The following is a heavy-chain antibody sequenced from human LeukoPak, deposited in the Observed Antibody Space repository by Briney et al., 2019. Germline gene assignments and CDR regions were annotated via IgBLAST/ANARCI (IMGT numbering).Heavy chain of an antibody. D-gene: IGHD3-22*01. CDR1: GLTFSSYA. J-gene: IGHJ4*02. CDR3: ARDKSSGYYYFDY. CDR2: ISGSGGST. V-gene: IGHV3-23*01. Sequence: GGSLRLSCAASGLTFSSYAMSWVRQAPGKGLERVSAISGSGGSTYYADSVKGRFTISRDNSKNTLYLQMNSLRAEDTALYYCARDKSSGYYYFDYWGQGTLVTVSS.